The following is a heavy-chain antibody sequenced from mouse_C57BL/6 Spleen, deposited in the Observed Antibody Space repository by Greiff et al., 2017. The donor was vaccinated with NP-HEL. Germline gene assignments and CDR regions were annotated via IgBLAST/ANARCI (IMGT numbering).Heavy chain of an antibody. V-gene: IGHV5-4*01. CDR2: ISDGGSYT. D-gene: IGHD1-1*01. J-gene: IGHJ2*01. CDR1: GFTFSSYA. Sequence: EVQGVESGGGLVKPGGSLKLSCAASGFTFSSYAMSWVRQTPEKRLEWVATISDGGSYTYYPDNVKGRFTISRDNAKNNLYLQMSHLKSEDTAMYYCARDYRRGYYGYYFDYWGQGTTLTVSS. CDR3: ARDYRRGYYGYYFDY.